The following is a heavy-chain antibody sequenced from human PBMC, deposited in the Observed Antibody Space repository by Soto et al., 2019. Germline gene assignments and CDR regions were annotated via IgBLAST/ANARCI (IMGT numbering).Heavy chain of an antibody. CDR1: GYTFTAIYG. CDR3: ARGDPATYMRLAYDV. D-gene: IGHD3-22*01. CDR2: INPASGRS. Sequence: ASVKVSCKASGYTFTAIYGISWVRQAPGQGLEWMGWINPASGRSGYAQKFQGRLTITTNTSTSTAYMELRGLRSDDTAMYYCARGDPATYMRLAYDVWGQGTQVTVSS. V-gene: IGHV1-18*04. J-gene: IGHJ4*02.